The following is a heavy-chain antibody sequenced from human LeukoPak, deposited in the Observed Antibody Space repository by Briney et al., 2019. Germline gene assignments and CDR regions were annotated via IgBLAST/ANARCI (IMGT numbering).Heavy chain of an antibody. CDR3: TRDLGTIKILYYFDY. CDR2: IRSKAYGGTT. D-gene: IGHD1-14*01. Sequence: GGSLRLSCTASGFTFGDYAMSWVRQAPGKGLEWVGFIRSKAYGGTTEYAASVKGRFTISRDDSKSIAYLQMNSLKTEDTAVYYCTRDLGTIKILYYFDYWGQGTLVTVSS. V-gene: IGHV3-49*04. J-gene: IGHJ4*02. CDR1: GFTFGDYA.